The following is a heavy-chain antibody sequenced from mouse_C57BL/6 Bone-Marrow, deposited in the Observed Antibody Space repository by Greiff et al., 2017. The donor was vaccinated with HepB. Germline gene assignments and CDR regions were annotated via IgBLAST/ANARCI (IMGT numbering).Heavy chain of an antibody. CDR3: GWLTAWFAF. V-gene: IGHV1-59*01. D-gene: IGHD2-3*01. CDR1: GYTFTSYW. Sequence: QVQLQQPGAELVRPGTSVKLSCKASGYTFTSYWMHWVKQRPGQGLEWIGVIDPSDSYTNYNQKFKGKATLTVDTSSSTAYMQLSSLTSEDSAVYYCGWLTAWFAFWGQGTLVTVSA. CDR2: IDPSDSYT. J-gene: IGHJ3*01.